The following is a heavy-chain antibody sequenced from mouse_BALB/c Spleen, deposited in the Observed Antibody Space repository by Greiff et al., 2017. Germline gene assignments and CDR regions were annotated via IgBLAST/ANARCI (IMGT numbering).Heavy chain of an antibody. Sequence: EVKLVESGGGLVKPGGSLKLSCAASGFTFSSYTMSWVRQTPEKRLEWVATISSGGSYTYYPDSVKGRFTISRDNAKNTLYLQMSSLKSEDTAMYYCTRGGYDRPYYFDYWGQGTTLTVSS. CDR1: GFTFSSYT. J-gene: IGHJ2*01. CDR2: ISSGGSYT. V-gene: IGHV5-6-4*01. D-gene: IGHD2-2*01. CDR3: TRGGYDRPYYFDY.